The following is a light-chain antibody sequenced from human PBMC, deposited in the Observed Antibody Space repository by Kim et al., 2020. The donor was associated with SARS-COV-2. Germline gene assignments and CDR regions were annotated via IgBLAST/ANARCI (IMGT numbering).Light chain of an antibody. CDR2: VGTGGIVG. J-gene: IGLJ3*02. CDR1: SGYSNYK. Sequence: QLVLTQPPSASASLGASVTLTCTLSSGYSNYKVDWYQQRPGKGPRFVMRVGTGGIVGSKGDGIPDRFSVLGSGLNRYLTIKNIQEGDESDYDGGAYHGSGSNFVRVFGGGTQLTVL. V-gene: IGLV9-49*01. CDR3: GAYHGSGSNFVRV.